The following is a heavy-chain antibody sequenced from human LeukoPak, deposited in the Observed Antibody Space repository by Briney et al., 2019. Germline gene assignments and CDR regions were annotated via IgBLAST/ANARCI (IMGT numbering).Heavy chain of an antibody. CDR1: GFTFSSYW. CDR2: LPPDELGI. CDR3: VGTIASRGSEY. Sequence: GGSLRLSCAASGFTFSSYWMNWVRQAPGMGLVWVSRLPPDELGIIYADSVKGRFTVSRDNAKNTVYLQMNNLRVDDTAMYYCVGTIASRGSEYWGQGALVTVSS. V-gene: IGHV3-74*01. J-gene: IGHJ4*02. D-gene: IGHD6-6*01.